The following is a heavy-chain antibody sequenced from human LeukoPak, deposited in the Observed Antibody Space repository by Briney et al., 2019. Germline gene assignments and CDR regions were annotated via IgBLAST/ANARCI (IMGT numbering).Heavy chain of an antibody. D-gene: IGHD6-13*01. CDR3: ARGSRWDRFDY. CDR2: IYYGGST. CDR1: GGSISNYY. V-gene: IGHV4-59*01. J-gene: IGHJ4*02. Sequence: PSETLSLTCTVSGGSISNYYWSWIRQPSGKGLEWIGYIYYGGSTSYNPSLKSRVTISVDTSKNQFSLKLTSVTAADTAVYYCARGSRWDRFDYWGQGTLVTVSS.